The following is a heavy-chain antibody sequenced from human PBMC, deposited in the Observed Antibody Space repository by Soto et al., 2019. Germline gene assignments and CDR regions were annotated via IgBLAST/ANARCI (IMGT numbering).Heavy chain of an antibody. V-gene: IGHV3-23*01. Sequence: PGWSLRLSCAASGFIFVTYAMGWVRQAPGKGLEWVSVMSNSGDETYYADSVKGRFTISRDNFQNTLYLQLSSLRAEDTAVYYCAKDAARTSGWYYFDFWGQGTLVTASS. J-gene: IGHJ4*02. CDR3: AKDAARTSGWYYFDF. D-gene: IGHD6-19*01. CDR1: GFIFVTYA. CDR2: MSNSGDET.